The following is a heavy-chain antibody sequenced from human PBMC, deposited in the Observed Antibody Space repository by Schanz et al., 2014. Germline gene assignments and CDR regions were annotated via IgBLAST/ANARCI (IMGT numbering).Heavy chain of an antibody. J-gene: IGHJ4*02. CDR3: ARDGVDAAAGGNY. Sequence: EVQLLESGGGLVRPGGSLRLSCAASGFTFSSYTMNWVRQAPGKGLEWVSAISGSGGSKVYADSVKGRFTISRDNSNNTVFLQMNSLRAEDTAVYYCARDGVDAAAGGNYWGQGTLVTVSS. V-gene: IGHV3-23*01. CDR2: ISGSGGSK. D-gene: IGHD6-13*01. CDR1: GFTFSSYT.